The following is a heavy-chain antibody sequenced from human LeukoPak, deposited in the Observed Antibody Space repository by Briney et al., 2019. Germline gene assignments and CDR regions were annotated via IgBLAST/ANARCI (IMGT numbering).Heavy chain of an antibody. J-gene: IGHJ4*02. V-gene: IGHV1-18*01. CDR3: AREGGVTTKFYY. D-gene: IGHD4-17*01. CDR1: GYTFASYG. CDR2: ISAYNGNT. Sequence: ASVKVSCKASGYTFASYGISWVRQAPAQGREWMGWISAYNGNTHYAQKLQGRDTITTDTCTSTAYMEVRSLRSDDTAVYYCAREGGVTTKFYYWGQGTLVTVSS.